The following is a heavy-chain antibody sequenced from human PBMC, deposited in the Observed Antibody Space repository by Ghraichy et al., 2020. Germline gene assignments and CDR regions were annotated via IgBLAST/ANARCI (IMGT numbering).Heavy chain of an antibody. CDR3: ARAVSAWNSWGVYNWFDP. CDR2: IYSGGST. Sequence: GESLNISCAASGFTVSSNYMSWVRQAPGKGLEWVSVIYSGGSTYYADSVKGRFTISRDNSKNTLYLQMNSLRAEDTAVYYCARAVSAWNSWGVYNWFDPWGQGTLVTVSS. CDR1: GFTVSSNY. J-gene: IGHJ5*02. V-gene: IGHV3-53*01. D-gene: IGHD1-7*01.